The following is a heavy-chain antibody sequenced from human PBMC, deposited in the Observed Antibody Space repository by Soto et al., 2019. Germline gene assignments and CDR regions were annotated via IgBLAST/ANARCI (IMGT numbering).Heavy chain of an antibody. CDR2: IYYSGST. CDR1: GGSISSGGYY. CDR3: ARGNPPSNNWFDS. Sequence: SETLSLTCTVSGGSISSGGYYWSWIRQHPGKGLEWIGYIYYSGSTYYNPSLKSRVTMSVDTSKNQFSVKLSSVTAADTAVYYCARGNPPSNNWFDSSGQGTLVTVSS. D-gene: IGHD4-4*01. J-gene: IGHJ5*01. V-gene: IGHV4-31*02.